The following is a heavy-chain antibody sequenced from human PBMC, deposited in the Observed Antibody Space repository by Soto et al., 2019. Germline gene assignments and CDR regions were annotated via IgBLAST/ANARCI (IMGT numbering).Heavy chain of an antibody. J-gene: IGHJ6*02. D-gene: IGHD5-18*01. CDR1: GFTVSSNY. CDR2: IYSGGST. Sequence: EVQLVESGGGLVQPGGSLRLSCAASGFTVSSNYMSWVRQAPGKGLEWVSVIYSGGSTYYADSVKGRFTISRDNSKNTQXLQMNSLSAEDTAVYYCARDGVQLWPDYYYYGMDVWGQGTTVTVSS. CDR3: ARDGVQLWPDYYYYGMDV. V-gene: IGHV3-66*01.